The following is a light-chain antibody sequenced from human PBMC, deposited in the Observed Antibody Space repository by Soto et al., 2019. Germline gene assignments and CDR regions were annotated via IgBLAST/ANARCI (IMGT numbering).Light chain of an antibody. Sequence: QSALTQPRSVSGSPGQSVTISCNGTSSDVGGYNYVSWYQQHPGKAPKLMIYDVSKRPSGVPDRFSGSKSGNTASLTISGLQAEDEADYYCCSYAGIYTFYVFGTGTKVTVL. CDR2: DVS. V-gene: IGLV2-11*01. CDR1: SSDVGGYNY. CDR3: CSYAGIYTFYV. J-gene: IGLJ1*01.